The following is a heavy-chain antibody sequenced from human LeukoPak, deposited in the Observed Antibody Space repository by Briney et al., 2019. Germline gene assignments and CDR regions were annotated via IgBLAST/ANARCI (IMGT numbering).Heavy chain of an antibody. Sequence: GSLILSCAASGFTFSNYAMSWVRQAPGKGLEWVSGISGSGGSTYYADSVEGRFTISRDNSKNTLYLQMNSLRAEDTAVYYCATGRGRRVGGSHTYWGQGTLVTVSS. D-gene: IGHD1-26*01. CDR2: ISGSGGST. CDR1: GFTFSNYA. CDR3: ATGRGRRVGGSHTY. V-gene: IGHV3-23*01. J-gene: IGHJ4*02.